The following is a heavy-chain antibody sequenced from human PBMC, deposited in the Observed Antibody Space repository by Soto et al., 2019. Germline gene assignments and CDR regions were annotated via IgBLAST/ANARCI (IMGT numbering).Heavy chain of an antibody. Sequence: GGSLRLSCAASGFTFSSYAMHWVRQAPGKGLEYVSAITSNGGNTDYASSVKGRFTISRDNSKNTLYLQMNNLRAEDTALYYCAKEGLSSTFEKWGQGTLVTVSS. J-gene: IGHJ4*02. CDR1: GFTFSSYA. V-gene: IGHV3-64*04. CDR2: ITSNGGNT. D-gene: IGHD2-2*01. CDR3: AKEGLSSTFEK.